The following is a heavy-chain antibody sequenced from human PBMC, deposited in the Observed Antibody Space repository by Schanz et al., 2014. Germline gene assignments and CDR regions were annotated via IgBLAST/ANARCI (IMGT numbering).Heavy chain of an antibody. Sequence: QVQLVQSGAEVRKPGASVKVSCKASGYTFISYGISWVRQAPGQGLEWLGWISGSNGNTNYTQKFQGRVTMTTDTSTGTAYMELSSLRSDDTAVYYCARGGGPEDVFDIWGQGTILTVSS. CDR2: ISGSNGNT. CDR3: ARGGGPEDVFDI. V-gene: IGHV1-18*01. CDR1: GYTFISYG. D-gene: IGHD5-12*01. J-gene: IGHJ3*02.